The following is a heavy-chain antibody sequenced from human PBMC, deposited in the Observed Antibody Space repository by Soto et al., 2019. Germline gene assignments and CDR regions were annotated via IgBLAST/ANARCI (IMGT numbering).Heavy chain of an antibody. CDR1: GYSFTSYW. D-gene: IGHD3-10*01. V-gene: IGHV5-51*01. CDR3: AGGGVRGVITRTRDYYGMDV. Sequence: PGESLKISCKGSGYSFTSYWIGWVRQMPGKGLEWMGIIYPGDSDTRYSPSFQGQVTISADKSISTAYLQWSSLKASDTAMYYCAGGGVRGVITRTRDYYGMDVWGQGTTVTISS. CDR2: IYPGDSDT. J-gene: IGHJ6*02.